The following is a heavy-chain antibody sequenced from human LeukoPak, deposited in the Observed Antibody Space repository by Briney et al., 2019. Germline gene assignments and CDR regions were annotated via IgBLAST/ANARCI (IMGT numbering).Heavy chain of an antibody. V-gene: IGHV3-23*01. CDR1: GFTFSSYA. CDR2: ISGSGGST. CDR3: AKTRNGYTTEYLQH. J-gene: IGHJ1*01. D-gene: IGHD5-24*01. Sequence: GGSLRFSCAASGFTFSSYAMSWVRQAPGKGLEWVSAISGSGGSTYYADSVKGRFTISRDNSNNLVYLQMNSLRAEDTAVYYCAKTRNGYTTEYLQHWGQGTLVTVSS.